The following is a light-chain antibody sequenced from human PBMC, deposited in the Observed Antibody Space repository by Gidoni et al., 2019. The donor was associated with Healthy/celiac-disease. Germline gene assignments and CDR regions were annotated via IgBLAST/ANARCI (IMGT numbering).Light chain of an antibody. CDR1: QSVSSY. J-gene: IGKJ3*01. CDR2: DAS. CDR3: QQRSNWPPFT. V-gene: IGKV3-11*01. Sequence: EIVLTQSPASLSLSPGERATHSCRASQSVSSYLAWYQQTPGQAPRLLIYDASNRATGIPARFSGSGSGTDFTLTISSLEPEDFAVYYCQQRSNWPPFTFGPGTKVDIK.